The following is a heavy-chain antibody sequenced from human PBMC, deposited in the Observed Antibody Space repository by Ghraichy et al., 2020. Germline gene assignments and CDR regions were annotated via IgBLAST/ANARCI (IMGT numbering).Heavy chain of an antibody. Sequence: LSLTCAISGDSVSSNSVVWTWIRQSPSRGLEWLGRTYYRSKWYNDYAVSVKSRITINPDTSKNQFSLQLNSVTPEDTAVYYCARGPGSYFDYWGQGTLVTVSS. J-gene: IGHJ4*02. CDR3: ARGPGSYFDY. CDR1: GDSVSSNSVV. V-gene: IGHV6-1*01. D-gene: IGHD1-26*01. CDR2: TYYRSKWYN.